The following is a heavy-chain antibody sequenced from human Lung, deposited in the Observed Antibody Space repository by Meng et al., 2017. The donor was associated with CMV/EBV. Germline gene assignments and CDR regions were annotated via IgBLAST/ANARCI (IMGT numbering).Heavy chain of an antibody. Sequence: GGSLRLXCVASRLTHFKSYSMHWVRQAPGKGLEWVAILSYDGSQRYYTDSVKGRFTISRDNSMDTMYLQMNSLRSEDTAVYYCARAAFCSSSTCWYGMDVXGQGXTVTVSS. CDR1: RLTHFKSYS. D-gene: IGHD2-2*01. CDR3: ARAAFCSSSTCWYGMDV. J-gene: IGHJ6*02. V-gene: IGHV3-30*14. CDR2: LSYDGSQR.